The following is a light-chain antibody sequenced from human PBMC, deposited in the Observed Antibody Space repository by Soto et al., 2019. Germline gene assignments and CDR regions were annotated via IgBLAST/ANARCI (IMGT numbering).Light chain of an antibody. V-gene: IGKV1-9*01. CDR1: QGISSY. CDR2: GAS. Sequence: DIQLTQSPSFLSTSVGDRVTITCRASQGISSYLAWYQQKPGKAPKLLIYGASTLQSGVPSRFSGSGSGKEFTLTISSLKSEDFATYYCQQINSYPYTFGQGTKVDIK. J-gene: IGKJ2*01. CDR3: QQINSYPYT.